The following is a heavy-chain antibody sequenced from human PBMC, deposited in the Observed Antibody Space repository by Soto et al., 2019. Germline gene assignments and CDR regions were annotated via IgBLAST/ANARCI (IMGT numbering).Heavy chain of an antibody. D-gene: IGHD2-15*01. J-gene: IGHJ2*01. V-gene: IGHV3-9*01. CDR2: ISWNSGSI. Sequence: EVQLVESGGGLVQPGRSLRLSCAASGFTFDDYAMHWVRQVPGKGLEWVSGISWNSGSIGYTDSVKGRFTMSRDNAKNSLYLKMNSLRSEDSALYYCARRDCSGGSGWVAGYFDLWGRGTLVTVSS. CDR3: ARRDCSGGSGWVAGYFDL. CDR1: GFTFDDYA.